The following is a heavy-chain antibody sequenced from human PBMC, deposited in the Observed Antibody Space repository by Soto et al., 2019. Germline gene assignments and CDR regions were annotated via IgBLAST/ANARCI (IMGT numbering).Heavy chain of an antibody. CDR1: GFTFSSYG. Sequence: PGGSLRLSCAASGFTFSSYGMHWVRQAPGKGLEWVAVIWYDGSNKYYADSVKGRFTISRDNSKNTLYLQMNSLRAEDTAVYYCARGFWDSYHYSDAFDIWGQGTMVTVSS. CDR3: ARGFWDSYHYSDAFDI. V-gene: IGHV3-33*01. J-gene: IGHJ3*02. D-gene: IGHD3-16*02. CDR2: IWYDGSNK.